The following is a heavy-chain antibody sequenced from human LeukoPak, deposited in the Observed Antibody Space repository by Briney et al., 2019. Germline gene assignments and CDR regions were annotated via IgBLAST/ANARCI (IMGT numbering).Heavy chain of an antibody. CDR1: GGSISSSSCY. J-gene: IGHJ4*02. D-gene: IGHD4-17*01. CDR3: AEGGDYIGY. Sequence: PSETLPLTCTVSGGSISSSSCYWGWIRQPPGKGLEWIGSIYYSGSTYYNPSLKSRVTISVDTSKNQFSLKLSSVTAADTAVYYCAEGGDYIGYWGQGTLVTVSP. CDR2: IYYSGST. V-gene: IGHV4-39*01.